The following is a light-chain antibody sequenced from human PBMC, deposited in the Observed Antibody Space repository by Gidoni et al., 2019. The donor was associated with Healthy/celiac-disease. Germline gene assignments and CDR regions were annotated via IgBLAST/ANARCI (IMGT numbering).Light chain of an antibody. Sequence: AVLTPPSYLPASSGASASLTCTLRSVINVGTYMIYWYQKTPGGPPQYLLRYKSDSDKQQGSGVPIRFSGSKDASANAVILLISGLQAEDEADYYCMIWHSSAVVFGGGTKLTVL. J-gene: IGLJ2*01. CDR3: MIWHSSAVV. CDR2: YKSDSDK. V-gene: IGLV5-45*02. CDR1: SVINVGTYM.